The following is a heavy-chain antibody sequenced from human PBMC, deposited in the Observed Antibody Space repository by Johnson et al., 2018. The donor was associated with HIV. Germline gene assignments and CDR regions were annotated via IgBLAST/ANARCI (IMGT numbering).Heavy chain of an antibody. J-gene: IGHJ3*02. CDR2: ISWNSGSI. V-gene: IGHV3-9*01. Sequence: VQLVESGGGLVQPGRSLRLSCAASGFTFDDYAMHWVRQAPGKGLEWVSGISWNSGSIGYADSVKGRFTISRDNAKNSLYLQMNSLRAEDTAVYYCAKDVESGDDYVWGSYQLGAFDIWGQGTMVTVSS. D-gene: IGHD3-16*02. CDR1: GFTFDDYA. CDR3: AKDVESGDDYVWGSYQLGAFDI.